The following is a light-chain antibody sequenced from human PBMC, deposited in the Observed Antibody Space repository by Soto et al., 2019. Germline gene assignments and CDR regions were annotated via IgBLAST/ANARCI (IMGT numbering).Light chain of an antibody. V-gene: IGLV2-23*02. CDR1: SSDVGSYNL. CDR3: CSYAGSSTLYV. Sequence: QSALTQPASVSGSPGQSITISCTGTSSDVGSYNLVSWYQQHPGKAPKLMIYEVTKRPSGVPNRFSGSKSGNTASLTISGLQAEDEADYYCCSYAGSSTLYVFGIGTKLTVL. J-gene: IGLJ1*01. CDR2: EVT.